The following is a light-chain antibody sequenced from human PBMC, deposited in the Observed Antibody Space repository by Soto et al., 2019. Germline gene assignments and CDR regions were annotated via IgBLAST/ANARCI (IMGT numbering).Light chain of an antibody. CDR3: QQYNSYSYS. V-gene: IGKV1-5*01. Sequence: DIQMTQSPSTLSASVGDRVTITCRASQSISSWLAWYQQKPGKAPKVVIYDASSFESGVPSRFSGSGSWTEFTLTISSLQPHDFATYYCQQYNSYSYSFGKGTKLEIK. J-gene: IGKJ2*01. CDR1: QSISSW. CDR2: DAS.